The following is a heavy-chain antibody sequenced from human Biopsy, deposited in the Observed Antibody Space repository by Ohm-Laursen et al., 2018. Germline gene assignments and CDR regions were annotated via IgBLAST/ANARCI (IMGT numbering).Heavy chain of an antibody. CDR3: ARNTGWYGDLYYFDY. J-gene: IGHJ4*02. V-gene: IGHV1-46*01. Sequence: ASVKVSCKASGYSFTSYYMHWVRQAPGQGLEWVGMINPSGSTTSYPQIFQGRVTMTRDTSKSTVYMELSSLRSADTAVYFCARNTGWYGDLYYFDYWGQGTLVTVSS. CDR1: GYSFTSYY. CDR2: INPSGSTT. D-gene: IGHD6-19*01.